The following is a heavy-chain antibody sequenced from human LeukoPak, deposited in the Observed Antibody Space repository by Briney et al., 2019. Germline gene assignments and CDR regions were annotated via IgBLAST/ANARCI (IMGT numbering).Heavy chain of an antibody. V-gene: IGHV4-59*01. Sequence: SQTLSLTCTVSGGSISSYYWSWIRQPPGKGLEWIGYIYYSGSTNYNPSLKSRVTISVDTSKNQFSLKLSSVTAADTAVYYCATTHCSSTSCQFDYWGQGTLVTVSS. D-gene: IGHD2-2*01. CDR3: ATTHCSSTSCQFDY. J-gene: IGHJ4*02. CDR1: GGSISSYY. CDR2: IYYSGST.